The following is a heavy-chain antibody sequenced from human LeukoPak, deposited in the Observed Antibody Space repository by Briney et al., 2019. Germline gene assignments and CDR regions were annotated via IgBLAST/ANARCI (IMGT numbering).Heavy chain of an antibody. V-gene: IGHV3-23*01. CDR3: TKESIYASSARSYSADAMDV. D-gene: IGHD3-22*01. CDR1: GFTFSSYA. J-gene: IGHJ6*02. CDR2: IRHSGDST. Sequence: GGSLRLSCAASGFTFSSYAMSGFRHPPGKGLGWVSGIRHSGDSTYYAASAKGRCTISRDNLKNALYLKMNTLRTENTAVYYRTKESIYASSARSYSADAMDVWGQGTPVTVSS.